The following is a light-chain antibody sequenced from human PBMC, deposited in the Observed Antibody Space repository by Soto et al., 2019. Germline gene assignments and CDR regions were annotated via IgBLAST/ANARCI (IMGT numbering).Light chain of an antibody. CDR2: GNS. J-gene: IGLJ1*01. V-gene: IGLV1-40*01. CDR1: SSNIGSGYD. Sequence: QPVLTQPPSVSGAPGHRVTISCTGSSSNIGSGYDVHWYQQLPGTAPKLLIYGNSNRPSGVPDRFSGSKSGTSASLAITGLQAEDEADYYCQSYDSSLSGLVFGTGTKVTVL. CDR3: QSYDSSLSGLV.